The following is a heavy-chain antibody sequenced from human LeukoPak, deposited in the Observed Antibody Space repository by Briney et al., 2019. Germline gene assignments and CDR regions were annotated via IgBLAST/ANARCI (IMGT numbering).Heavy chain of an antibody. D-gene: IGHD3-3*01. V-gene: IGHV3-20*04. CDR1: GFTFDDHG. CDR3: ARHQFGRFLEWLLYPNWFDP. J-gene: IGHJ5*02. CDR2: INWNGGST. Sequence: GGSLRLSCAASGFTFDDHGMSWVRQAPGKGLEWVSGINWNGGSTGYADSVKGRFTISRDNAKNSLYLQMNSLRAEDTALYYCARHQFGRFLEWLLYPNWFDPWGQGTLVTVSS.